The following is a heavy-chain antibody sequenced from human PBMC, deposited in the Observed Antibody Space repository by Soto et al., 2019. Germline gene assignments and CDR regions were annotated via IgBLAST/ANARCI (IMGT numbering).Heavy chain of an antibody. CDR3: ARGAYSSSPRNYFDY. CDR2: IIPILGIA. D-gene: IGHD6-6*01. Sequence: ASVKVSCKASGGTFSSYTISWVRQAPGQGLEWMEGIIPILGIANYAQKFQGRVTITADKSTSTAYMELSSLRSEDTAVYYCARGAYSSSPRNYFDYWGQGTLVTVSS. J-gene: IGHJ4*02. V-gene: IGHV1-69*10. CDR1: GGTFSSYT.